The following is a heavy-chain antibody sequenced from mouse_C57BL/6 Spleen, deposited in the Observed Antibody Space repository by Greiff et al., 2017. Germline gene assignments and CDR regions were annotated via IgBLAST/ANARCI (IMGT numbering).Heavy chain of an antibody. J-gene: IGHJ2*01. CDR3: ARGGGYYPFYYFDY. D-gene: IGHD2-3*01. CDR2: IYPSDSET. V-gene: IGHV1-61*01. Sequence: VQLQQPGAELVRPGSSVKLSCKASGYTFTSYWMDWVKQRLGQGLEWIGNIYPSDSETHYNQKFKDKATLTVDKSSSTAYMQLSSLTSEDSAVYYCARGGGYYPFYYFDYWGQGTTLTVSS. CDR1: GYTFTSYW.